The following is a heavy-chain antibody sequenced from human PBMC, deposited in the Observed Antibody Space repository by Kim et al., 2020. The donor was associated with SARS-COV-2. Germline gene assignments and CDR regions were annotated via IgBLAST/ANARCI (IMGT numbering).Heavy chain of an antibody. CDR3: ARKEYGDYVWPSDF. J-gene: IGHJ4*02. CDR1: GYTFTSYG. D-gene: IGHD4-17*01. Sequence: ASVKVSCKASGYTFTSYGSNWVRQAPGQGLEWMGWISTYSVKIHFAKKFQGRLTMTTDTSTTTAYMELRSLTSVDTTDYYCARKEYGDYVWPSDFWGQGTLVTVSS. V-gene: IGHV1-18*04. CDR2: ISTYSVKI.